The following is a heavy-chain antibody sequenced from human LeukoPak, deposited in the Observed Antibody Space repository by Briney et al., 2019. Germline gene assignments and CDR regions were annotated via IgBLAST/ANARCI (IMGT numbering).Heavy chain of an antibody. CDR2: INHSGST. J-gene: IGHJ6*03. CDR3: ARHFAFATFNYYYYYMDV. Sequence: SETLSLTCAVYGGSFSGYYWSWIRQPPGKGLEWIGEINHSGSTNYNPSLKSRVTISVDTSKNQFSLKLSSVTAADTAVYYCARHFAFATFNYYYYYMDVWGKGTTVTISS. CDR1: GGSFSGYY. V-gene: IGHV4-34*01. D-gene: IGHD2-15*01.